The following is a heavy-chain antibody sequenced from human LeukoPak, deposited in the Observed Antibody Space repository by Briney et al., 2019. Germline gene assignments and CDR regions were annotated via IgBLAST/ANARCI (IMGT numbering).Heavy chain of an antibody. J-gene: IGHJ4*02. CDR2: ISYDGSNK. CDR1: GFTFSSYA. V-gene: IGHV3-30-3*01. CDR3: ARGLWEVVVTATDY. Sequence: PGRSLRLSCAASGFTFSSYAMHWVRQAPGKGLEWVAVISYDGSNKYYADSVKGRFTISRDNSKNTLYLQMNSLRAEDTAVYYCARGLWEVVVTATDYWGQGTLVTVSS. D-gene: IGHD2-21*02.